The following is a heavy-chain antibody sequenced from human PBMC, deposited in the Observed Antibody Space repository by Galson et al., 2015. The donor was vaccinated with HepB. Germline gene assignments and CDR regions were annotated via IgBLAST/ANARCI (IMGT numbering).Heavy chain of an antibody. J-gene: IGHJ6*02. D-gene: IGHD3-22*01. Sequence: SVKVSCKASGGTFSSYAISWVRQAPGQGLEWMGGIIPIFGTANYAQKFQGRVTITADESTSTAYMELSSLRSEDTAVYYCAWEDRSGYYHGIEGHGGMDVWGQGTTVTVSS. CDR1: GGTFSSYA. CDR2: IIPIFGTA. CDR3: AWEDRSGYYHGIEGHGGMDV. V-gene: IGHV1-69*13.